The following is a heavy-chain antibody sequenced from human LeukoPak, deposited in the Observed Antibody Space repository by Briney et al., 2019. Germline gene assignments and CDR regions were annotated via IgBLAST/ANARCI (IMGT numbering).Heavy chain of an antibody. CDR3: ARGNRDSSGFYYYYGMDV. Sequence: PGGSLRLSCAASGFTFDDYAMFWVRQASGMGLEWVSGISWNSNNIGYAASVKGRFTIPRDNAKNSLYLQMNSLRAEDTAFYYCARGNRDSSGFYYYYGMDVWGQGTTVTVSS. V-gene: IGHV3-9*01. D-gene: IGHD6-19*01. CDR1: GFTFDDYA. CDR2: ISWNSNNI. J-gene: IGHJ6*02.